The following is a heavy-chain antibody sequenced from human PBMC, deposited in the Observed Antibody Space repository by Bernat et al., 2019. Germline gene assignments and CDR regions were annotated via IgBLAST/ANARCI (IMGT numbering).Heavy chain of an antibody. V-gene: IGHV3-30*03. J-gene: IGHJ4*02. CDR1: GFTFSSYG. CDR3: ATEGPSSSWYFLVDY. D-gene: IGHD6-13*01. Sequence: QVQLVESGGGVVQPGRSLRLSCAASGFTFSSYGMHWVRQAPGKGLEWVAVISYDGSNKYYADSVKGRFTISRDNSKNTLYLQMNSLRAEDTAVYYCATEGPSSSWYFLVDYWGQGTLVTASS. CDR2: ISYDGSNK.